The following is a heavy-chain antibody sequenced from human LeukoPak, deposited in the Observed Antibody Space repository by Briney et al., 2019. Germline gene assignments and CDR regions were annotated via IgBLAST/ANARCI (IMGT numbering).Heavy chain of an antibody. CDR1: GFTFSSYA. CDR3: AKDGSRGVVTAMCDY. J-gene: IGHJ4*02. Sequence: GGSLRLSCAASGFTFSSYAMSWVRQAPGKGLEWVSAISGSGGSTYYADSVKGRFTISRDNSKNTLYLQVNSLRAEDTAVYYCAKDGSRGVVTAMCDYWGQGTLVTVSS. D-gene: IGHD2-21*02. CDR2: ISGSGGST. V-gene: IGHV3-23*01.